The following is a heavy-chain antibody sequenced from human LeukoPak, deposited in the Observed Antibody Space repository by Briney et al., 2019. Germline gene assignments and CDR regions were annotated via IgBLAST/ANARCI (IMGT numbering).Heavy chain of an antibody. D-gene: IGHD6-19*01. CDR2: FIPILGIA. CDR3: ARDRDSSGWYSCDY. Sequence: ASVKVSCKASGGTFSSYAVSWVRQAPGQGLEWMGRFIPILGIANYAQKFQGRVTITADKSTSTAYMELSSLRSEDTAIYYCARDRDSSGWYSCDYWGQGTLVTVSS. J-gene: IGHJ4*02. V-gene: IGHV1-69*04. CDR1: GGTFSSYA.